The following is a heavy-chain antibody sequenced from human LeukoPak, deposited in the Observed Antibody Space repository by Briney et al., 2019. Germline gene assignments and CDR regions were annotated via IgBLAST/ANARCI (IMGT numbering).Heavy chain of an antibody. J-gene: IGHJ4*02. D-gene: IGHD3-9*01. CDR2: IYYSGST. V-gene: IGHV4-39*07. CDR1: GGSISSSSCN. CDR3: ARPYYDILTGYYYFDY. Sequence: SETLSLTCTVSGGSISSSSCNWGWIRQPPGKGLEWIGSIYYSGSTYYNPSLKSRVTISVDTSKNQFSLKLSSVTAVDTAVYYCARPYYDILTGYYYFDYWGQGTLVTVSS.